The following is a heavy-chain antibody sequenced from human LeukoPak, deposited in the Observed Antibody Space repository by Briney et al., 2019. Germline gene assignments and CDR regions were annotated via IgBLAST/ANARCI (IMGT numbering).Heavy chain of an antibody. CDR1: GFTFSSYG. V-gene: IGHV3-30*03. CDR3: ARDKSAGADTGSSFYY. D-gene: IGHD3-10*01. J-gene: IGHJ4*02. CDR2: ISYDGSNK. Sequence: PGGSLRLSCAASGFTFSSYGMHWVRQAPGKGLEWVAVISYDGSNKYYADSVKGRFTFSRDNAKNSLYLQMDSLRAEDTAVYYCARDKSAGADTGSSFYYWGQGALVTVSS.